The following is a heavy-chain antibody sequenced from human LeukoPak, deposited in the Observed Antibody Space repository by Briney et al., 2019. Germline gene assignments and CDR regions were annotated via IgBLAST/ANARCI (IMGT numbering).Heavy chain of an antibody. CDR2: IDARSGIT. Sequence: GGSLRLSCAASGFTFTIFGLNWVRQAPGKGPEWVSYIDARSGITYYADSVQGRFTITRDNSKNTLYLQMNSLRAEDTAVYYCARPSGIYDSSGYYYFDYWGQGTLVTVSS. CDR3: ARPSGIYDSSGYYYFDY. D-gene: IGHD3-22*01. V-gene: IGHV3-48*01. CDR1: GFTFTIFG. J-gene: IGHJ4*02.